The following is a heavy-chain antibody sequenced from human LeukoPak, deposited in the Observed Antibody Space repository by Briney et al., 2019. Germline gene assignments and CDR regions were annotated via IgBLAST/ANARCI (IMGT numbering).Heavy chain of an antibody. J-gene: IGHJ4*02. CDR1: GFTFSSYA. V-gene: IGHV3-23*01. CDR3: AKDLDIVATITGN. Sequence: GGSLRLSCAASGFTFSSYAMSWVRQAPGKGLKWVSGVSGSGGSTYYADSVKGRFTISRDNSKNTLYLQMNSLRAEDTAVYYCAKDLDIVATITGNWGQGTLVTVSS. CDR2: VSGSGGST. D-gene: IGHD5-12*01.